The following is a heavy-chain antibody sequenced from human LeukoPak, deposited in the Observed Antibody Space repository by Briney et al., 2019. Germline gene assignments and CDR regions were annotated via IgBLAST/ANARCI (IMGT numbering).Heavy chain of an antibody. Sequence: GASVKVSCKASGYTFTSYDINWVRQATGQGLEWMGWMNPNSGNTGYAQKFQGRVTMTRNTSISTAYMELSSLRSEDTAVYYCARGGYCSSTSCYVTAFDPWGQGTLVTVSS. J-gene: IGHJ5*02. V-gene: IGHV1-8*01. CDR2: MNPNSGNT. CDR1: GYTFTSYD. D-gene: IGHD2-2*03. CDR3: ARGGYCSSTSCYVTAFDP.